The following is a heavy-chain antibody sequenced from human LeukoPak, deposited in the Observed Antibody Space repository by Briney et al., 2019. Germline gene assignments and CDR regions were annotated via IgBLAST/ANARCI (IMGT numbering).Heavy chain of an antibody. J-gene: IGHJ4*02. D-gene: IGHD5-12*01. CDR1: GGTFSSYA. CDR3: AGGNSGYDELWQYYFDY. Sequence: LVKVSCKASGGTFSSYAISWVRQAPGQGLEWMGGIIPIFGTANYAQKFQGRVTITADESTSTAYMELSSLRSEDTAVYYCAGGNSGYDELWQYYFDYWGQGTLVTVSS. CDR2: IIPIFGTA. V-gene: IGHV1-69*13.